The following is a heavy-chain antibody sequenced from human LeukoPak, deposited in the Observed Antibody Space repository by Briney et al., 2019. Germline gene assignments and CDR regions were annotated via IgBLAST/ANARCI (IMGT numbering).Heavy chain of an antibody. D-gene: IGHD3-3*02. CDR2: ISGSGGST. CDR3: AKVGAWAHYYFDY. Sequence: GGSLRPSCAASGFTFSSYAMSWVRQAPGKGLEWVSAISGSGGSTYYAASLKGRFTLSRDNSKKTLYLQMNRLRAEDTAVYYCAKVGAWAHYYFDYWGQGTLVTVSS. J-gene: IGHJ4*02. V-gene: IGHV3-23*01. CDR1: GFTFSSYA.